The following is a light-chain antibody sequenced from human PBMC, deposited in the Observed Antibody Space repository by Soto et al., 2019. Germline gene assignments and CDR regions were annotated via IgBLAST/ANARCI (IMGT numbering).Light chain of an antibody. V-gene: IGLV2-23*01. CDR3: CSYARGSTLI. CDR2: EGT. Sequence: QSALTQPASVSGSPGQSITISCTGSSSGIGSYNLVSWYQHHPGKAPKLMIYEGTNRPSGVSNRFSGSKSGNTASLTISGLQAEDEADYYCCSYARGSTLIFGGGSKLTVL. J-gene: IGLJ2*01. CDR1: SSGIGSYNL.